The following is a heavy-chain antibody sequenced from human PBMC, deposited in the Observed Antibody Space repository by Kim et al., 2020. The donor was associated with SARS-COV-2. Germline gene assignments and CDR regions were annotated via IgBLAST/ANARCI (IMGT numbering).Heavy chain of an antibody. J-gene: IGHJ6*02. V-gene: IGHV7-4-1*02. CDR2: INTNTGNP. D-gene: IGHD3-16*01. Sequence: ASVKVSCKASGYTFTSYAMNWVRQAPGQGLEWMGWINTNTGNPTYAQGFTGRFVFSLDTSVSTAYLQISSLKAEDTAVYYCARGDPGGYYYYYYGMDVWGQGTTVTVSS. CDR3: ARGDPGGYYYYYYGMDV. CDR1: GYTFTSYA.